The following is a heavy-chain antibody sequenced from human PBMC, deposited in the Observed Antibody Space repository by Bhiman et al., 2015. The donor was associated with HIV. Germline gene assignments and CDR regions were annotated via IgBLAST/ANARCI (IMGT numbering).Heavy chain of an antibody. CDR2: ISSSSSYI. Sequence: EVQLVESGGGPVKPGGSLRLSCAASGFTFSTYSMNWVRQAPGKGLEWVSSISSSSSYIYYADSVKGRFTISRDNAKNSLYLQMNSLRAEDTAVYYCAREEDWGSDFDYWGQGTLVTVSS. D-gene: IGHD7-27*01. CDR1: GFTFSTYS. CDR3: AREEDWGSDFDY. V-gene: IGHV3-21*01. J-gene: IGHJ4*02.